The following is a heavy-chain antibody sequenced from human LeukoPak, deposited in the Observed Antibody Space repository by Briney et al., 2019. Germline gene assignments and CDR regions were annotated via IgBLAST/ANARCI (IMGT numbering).Heavy chain of an antibody. CDR2: IYYSGST. CDR3: ARSTRAVHNFDY. V-gene: IGHV4-39*07. J-gene: IGHJ4*02. Sequence: SETLSLTCTVSGGSISSSSYYWGWIRQPPGKGLEWIGSIYYSGSTYYNPSLKSRVTISVDTSKNQFSLKLSSVTAADTAVYYCARSTRAVHNFDYWGQGTLVTVSS. D-gene: IGHD1-1*01. CDR1: GGSISSSSYY.